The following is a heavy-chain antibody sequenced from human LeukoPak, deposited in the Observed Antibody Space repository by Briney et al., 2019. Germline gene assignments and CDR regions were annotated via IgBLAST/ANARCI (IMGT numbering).Heavy chain of an antibody. D-gene: IGHD2-15*01. V-gene: IGHV4-38-2*02. J-gene: IGHJ4*02. Sequence: SETLSLTCTVSGYSISSGYYWGWIRQPPGKGLEWIGSIYHSGSTYYNPSLKSRVTISVDTSKNQFSLKLSSVTAADTAVYYCASTQRYCSGGSCYYYYFDYWGQGTLVTVSS. CDR3: ASTQRYCSGGSCYYYYFDY. CDR1: GYSISSGYY. CDR2: IYHSGST.